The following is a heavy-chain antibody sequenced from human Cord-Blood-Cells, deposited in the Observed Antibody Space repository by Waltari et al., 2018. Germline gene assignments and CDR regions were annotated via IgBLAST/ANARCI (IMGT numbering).Heavy chain of an antibody. CDR1: GYTFTSYG. CDR3: ARDIGFWSGYHNPGAFDI. D-gene: IGHD3-3*01. Sequence: QVQLVQSGAEVKKPGASVKVSCKASGYTFTSYGISWVRTAPGQGLEWMGWISAYNGNTNYAQKLQGRVTMTTDTSTSTAYMELRSLRSDDTAVYYCARDIGFWSGYHNPGAFDIWGQGTMVTVSS. CDR2: ISAYNGNT. V-gene: IGHV1-18*01. J-gene: IGHJ3*02.